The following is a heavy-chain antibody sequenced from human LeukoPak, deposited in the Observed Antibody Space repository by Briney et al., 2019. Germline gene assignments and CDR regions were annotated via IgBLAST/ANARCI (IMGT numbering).Heavy chain of an antibody. D-gene: IGHD3-10*01. V-gene: IGHV3-30*18. CDR3: AKRVLSYFDY. Sequence: PGGSLRLSCAASGFTFSSYGMHWVRQAPGKGLEWVAVISYDGSNKYYADSVKGRSTISRDNSKNTLYLQMNSLRAEDTAVYYCAKRVLSYFDYWGQGTLVTVSS. J-gene: IGHJ4*02. CDR2: ISYDGSNK. CDR1: GFTFSSYG.